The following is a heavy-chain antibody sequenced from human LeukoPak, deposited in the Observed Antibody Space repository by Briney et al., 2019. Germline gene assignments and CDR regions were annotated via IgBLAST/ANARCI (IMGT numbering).Heavy chain of an antibody. V-gene: IGHV3-48*01. Sequence: GGSLRLSCAAPGFTFSSFSMNWVRQAPGKGLEWVSYISSSSSIIHYADSVKGRFTISRDNAKNSLYLQMNSLRAEDTAVYYCARDYDFWSGYYTGIFDYWGQGTLVTVSS. J-gene: IGHJ4*02. D-gene: IGHD3-3*01. CDR3: ARDYDFWSGYYTGIFDY. CDR2: ISSSSSII. CDR1: GFTFSSFS.